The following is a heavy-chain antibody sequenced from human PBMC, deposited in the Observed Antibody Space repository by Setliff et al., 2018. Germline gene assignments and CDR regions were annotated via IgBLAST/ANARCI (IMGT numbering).Heavy chain of an antibody. Sequence: ASVKVSCKASGYTLSKYYMHWVRQAPGQGLEWMGIINPSGGLTKYAQEFQGRVTMTRDTSTNTVYMELSSLRSEDAAVYYCARGGSPDCSTAGCRYGDYVYWGQGTQVTVSS. D-gene: IGHD2-2*01. J-gene: IGHJ4*02. CDR2: INPSGGLT. CDR3: ARGGSPDCSTAGCRYGDYVY. CDR1: GYTLSKYY. V-gene: IGHV1-46*03.